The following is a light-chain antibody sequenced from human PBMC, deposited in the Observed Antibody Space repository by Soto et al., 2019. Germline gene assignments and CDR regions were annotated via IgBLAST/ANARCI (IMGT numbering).Light chain of an antibody. CDR1: QSISSY. J-gene: IGKJ2*01. Sequence: DIQMTQSPSSLSASVGDRVTITCRASQSISSYVNWYQQKPVKAPKLLSYAASSLQSVVPSRFSGSGSGTDFTLTISSLQPEDVATYYCQQSYSTPPSFGQGTKLEIK. CDR3: QQSYSTPPS. CDR2: AAS. V-gene: IGKV1-39*01.